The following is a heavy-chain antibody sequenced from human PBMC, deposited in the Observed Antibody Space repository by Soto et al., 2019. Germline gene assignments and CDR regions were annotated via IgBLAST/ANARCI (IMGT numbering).Heavy chain of an antibody. Sequence: QVTLKESGPVLVKPTEPLTLRCTVSGLSITDSEMGVSWIRQPPGQPLEWLAHIDSSGEKSYRTFLKSRLAISKDTSKSQIVLTMTNMDPADTATYYCARRRLAVAVSPWFDPWGQGIPVTVSS. D-gene: IGHD6-19*01. J-gene: IGHJ5*02. CDR1: GLSITDSEMG. CDR2: IDSSGEK. V-gene: IGHV2-26*01. CDR3: ARRRLAVAVSPWFDP.